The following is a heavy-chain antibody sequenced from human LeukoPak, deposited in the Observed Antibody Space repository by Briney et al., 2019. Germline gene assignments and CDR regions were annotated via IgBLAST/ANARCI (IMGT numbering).Heavy chain of an antibody. CDR2: ISYDGSNK. Sequence: GGSLRLSCAASGFTFSGYGMHWVRQAPGKGLEWVAVISYDGSNKYYPDSVKGRFTFSRDNSKNTLYLQMNSLRAEDTAVYYCARDFLHYYDNSGYTDYWGQGTVVTVSS. J-gene: IGHJ4*02. CDR3: ARDFLHYYDNSGYTDY. V-gene: IGHV3-30-3*01. D-gene: IGHD3-22*01. CDR1: GFTFSGYG.